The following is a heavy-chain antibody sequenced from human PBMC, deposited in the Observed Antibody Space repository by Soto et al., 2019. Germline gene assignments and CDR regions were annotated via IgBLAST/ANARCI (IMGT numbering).Heavy chain of an antibody. CDR3: ARISRYSSGWYGFDY. V-gene: IGHV2-26*01. CDR2: IFSNDEK. J-gene: IGHJ4*02. Sequence: SGPALVHPTETLTLTCTVPGFSLSNARMGVSWIRQPPGKALEWLAHIFSNDEKSYSTSLKSRLTISKDTSKSQVVLTMTNMDPVDTATYYCARISRYSSGWYGFDYWGQGTLVTVSS. CDR1: GFSLSNARMG. D-gene: IGHD6-19*01.